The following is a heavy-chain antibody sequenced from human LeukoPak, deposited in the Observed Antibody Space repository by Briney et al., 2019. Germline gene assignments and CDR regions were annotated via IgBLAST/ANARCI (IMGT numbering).Heavy chain of an antibody. J-gene: IGHJ4*02. Sequence: GASVKVSCKTSDYTFSSDGFTWVRQAPGKGLEWMGWINAYNGNKNYAQKFQGRVTMTTDTSTNTAYMDLRSLRSDDTAIYYCANRGQQLYDYWGQGTPVTVSS. D-gene: IGHD6-13*01. CDR1: DYTFSSDG. CDR3: ANRGQQLYDY. V-gene: IGHV1-18*01. CDR2: INAYNGNK.